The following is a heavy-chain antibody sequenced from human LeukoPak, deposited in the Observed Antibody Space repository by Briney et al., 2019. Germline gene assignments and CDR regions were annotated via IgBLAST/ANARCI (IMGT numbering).Heavy chain of an antibody. J-gene: IGHJ4*02. D-gene: IGHD1-26*01. CDR1: GFTFSSYW. Sequence: GGSLRLSCAASGFTFSSYWMHWVRQGPGKGLEWVSGISWNSGSIGYADSVKGRFTISRDNAKNSLYLQMNSLRAEDTALYYCAKAKGYSGNGDFDYWGQGTLVTVSS. CDR2: ISWNSGSI. V-gene: IGHV3-9*01. CDR3: AKAKGYSGNGDFDY.